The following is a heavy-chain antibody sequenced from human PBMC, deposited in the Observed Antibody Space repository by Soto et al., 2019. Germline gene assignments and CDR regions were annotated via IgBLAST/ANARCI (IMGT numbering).Heavy chain of an antibody. D-gene: IGHD2-21*01. J-gene: IGHJ6*03. CDR3: TTDAYCGGDCSSGDYYYMDV. V-gene: IGHV3-15*01. Sequence: GGSLRLSCAASGFTFSNAWMSWVRQAPGKGLEWVGRIKSKTDGGTTDYAAPGKGRFTISRDDSKNTLYLQMNSLKTEDTAVYYCTTDAYCGGDCSSGDYYYMDVWGKGTTVTVSS. CDR2: IKSKTDGGTT. CDR1: GFTFSNAW.